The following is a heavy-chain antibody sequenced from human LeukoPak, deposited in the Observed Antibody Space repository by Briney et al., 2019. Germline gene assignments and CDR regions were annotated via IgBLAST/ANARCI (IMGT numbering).Heavy chain of an antibody. D-gene: IGHD4-17*01. CDR2: ISYDGANK. Sequence: PGGSLRLSCAASGFTFSNYWMHWVRQAPGKGLEWVAVISYDGANKYYADSVKGRFTISRDNSKNTLYLQMNSLRVEDTAVYYCARETGSAVGSTDFDYWGQGTLVTVSS. V-gene: IGHV3-30-3*01. CDR3: ARETGSAVGSTDFDY. J-gene: IGHJ4*02. CDR1: GFTFSNYW.